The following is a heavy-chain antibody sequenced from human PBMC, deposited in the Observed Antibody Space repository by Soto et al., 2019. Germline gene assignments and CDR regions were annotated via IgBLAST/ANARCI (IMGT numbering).Heavy chain of an antibody. CDR3: ARYCAGDFYRGFDT. D-gene: IGHD2-21*02. V-gene: IGHV3-23*01. J-gene: IGHJ4*02. CDR2: VTANSGVI. Sequence: EVQLLESGGGLVQPGGSLRLSCAASGFTFNNYVMTWVRQTPGKGLDWVSLVTANSGVIYYADSVKGRFTVSRDNSKNTLYLQMNSLRAEDTALYYFARYCAGDFYRGFDTWGQGTLVTVSS. CDR1: GFTFNNYV.